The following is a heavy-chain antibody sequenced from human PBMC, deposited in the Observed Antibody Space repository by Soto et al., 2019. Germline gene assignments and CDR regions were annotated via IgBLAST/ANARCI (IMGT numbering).Heavy chain of an antibody. CDR2: IWYDGSNK. CDR1: GFTFSSYG. J-gene: IGHJ4*02. V-gene: IGHV3-33*01. D-gene: IGHD6-19*01. Sequence: QVQLVESGGGVVQPGRSLRLSCAASGFTFSSYGMHWVRQAPGQGLEWVAVIWYDGSNKYYADSVKGRFTISRDNSKNTLYLQMNSLRAEDTAVYYCARGPQWLVPVYWGQGTLVTVSS. CDR3: ARGPQWLVPVY.